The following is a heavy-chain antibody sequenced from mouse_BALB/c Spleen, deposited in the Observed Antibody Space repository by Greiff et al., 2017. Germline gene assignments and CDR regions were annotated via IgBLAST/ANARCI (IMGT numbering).Heavy chain of an antibody. V-gene: IGHV10-3*03. J-gene: IGHJ3*01. CDR2: IRSKSNNYAT. CDR1: GFTFNTYA. CDR3: VTGNYVSPFAY. Sequence: GGGLVQPNGSLKLSCAASGFTFNTYAMHWVCQAPGKGLEWVARIRSKSNNYATYYADSVKDRFTISRDDSQSMLYLQMNNLKTEDTAMYYCVTGNYVSPFAYWGQGTLVTVSA. D-gene: IGHD2-1*01.